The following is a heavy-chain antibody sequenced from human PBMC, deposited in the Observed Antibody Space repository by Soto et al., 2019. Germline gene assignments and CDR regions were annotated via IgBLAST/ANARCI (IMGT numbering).Heavy chain of an antibody. CDR1: GFTFSNDW. CDR3: SRSGLTSRWYWRL. D-gene: IGHD6-13*01. CDR2: IKQDGSET. V-gene: IGHV3-7*04. J-gene: IGHJ4*02. Sequence: EVLLVESGGGLVQPGGSLRLSCAASGFTFSNDWMTWVRQAPGKGLEWVANIKQDGSETDYVDSVRGRFTISRDNAKNSLYLQMNSLRDEDTAVYYCSRSGLTSRWYWRLWGQGTLVNVPS.